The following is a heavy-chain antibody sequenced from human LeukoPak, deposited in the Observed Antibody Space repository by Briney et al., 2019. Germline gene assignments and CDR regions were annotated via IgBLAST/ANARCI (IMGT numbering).Heavy chain of an antibody. J-gene: IGHJ4*02. CDR1: GGSISSGGYY. CDR3: ARDRNSKSGQLWPPHFDY. CDR2: IYYSGST. D-gene: IGHD5-18*01. Sequence: SETLSLTCTVSGGSISSGGYYWSWIRQHPGKGLEWIGYIYYSGSTYYNPSLKSRVTISVDTSKNQFSLKLSSVTAADTAVYYCARDRNSKSGQLWPPHFDYWGQGTLVTVSS. V-gene: IGHV4-31*03.